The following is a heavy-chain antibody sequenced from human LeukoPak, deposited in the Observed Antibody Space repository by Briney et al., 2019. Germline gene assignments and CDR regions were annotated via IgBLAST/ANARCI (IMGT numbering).Heavy chain of an antibody. CDR1: GFTFNNYY. V-gene: IGHV3-11*04. CDR2: ISISGYST. J-gene: IGHJ5*02. Sequence: GGSLRLSCAASGFTFNNYYMSWIRRAPGKGLEWISYISISGYSTYYADSVKGRFTISRDNAKNSLYLQMNNLTPGDTAFYYCARRYDFWSGYYGWFDPWGQGTLVTVSS. CDR3: ARRYDFWSGYYGWFDP. D-gene: IGHD3-3*01.